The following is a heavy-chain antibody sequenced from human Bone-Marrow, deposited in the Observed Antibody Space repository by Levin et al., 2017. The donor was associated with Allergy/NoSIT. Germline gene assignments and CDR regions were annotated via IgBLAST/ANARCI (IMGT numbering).Heavy chain of an antibody. Sequence: PSETLSLTCTVSGGSISSGGYYWSWIRQHPGKGLEWIGYIYYSGSTYYNPSLKSRVTISVDTSKNQFSLRLSSVTAADTAVYYCARVRSWYLVDYWGQGTLVTVSS. V-gene: IGHV4-31*03. CDR3: ARVRSWYLVDY. J-gene: IGHJ4*02. CDR2: IYYSGST. CDR1: GGSISSGGYY. D-gene: IGHD6-13*01.